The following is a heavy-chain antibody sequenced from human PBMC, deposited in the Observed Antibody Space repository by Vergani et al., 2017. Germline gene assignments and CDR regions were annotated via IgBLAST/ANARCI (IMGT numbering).Heavy chain of an antibody. CDR3: ARVSSIRGVAYWYFDL. J-gene: IGHJ2*01. D-gene: IGHD2-2*01. Sequence: QVQLQESGPGLVKPSETLSLTCTVSGGSISSYYWSWIRQPPGKGLEWIGYIYYSGSTNYNPSLKSLVTISVDTSKNQFSLKLSSVTAADTAVYYCARVSSIRGVAYWYFDLWGRGTLVTVSS. CDR2: IYYSGST. CDR1: GGSISSYY. V-gene: IGHV4-59*01.